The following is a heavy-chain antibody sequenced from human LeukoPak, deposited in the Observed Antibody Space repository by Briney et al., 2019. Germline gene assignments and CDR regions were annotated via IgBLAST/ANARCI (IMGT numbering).Heavy chain of an antibody. Sequence: GGSLRLSCGASGFTFSSYAMSWVRQAPGKGLEWVSSISSSGGGTYYADSVKGRFTISRDNSKNTLYLQMNSLRAEDTAVYYCAKDRPRSSEGSFDYWGQGILVTVSS. CDR1: GFTFSSYA. CDR2: ISSSGGGT. V-gene: IGHV3-23*01. D-gene: IGHD3-22*01. J-gene: IGHJ4*02. CDR3: AKDRPRSSEGSFDY.